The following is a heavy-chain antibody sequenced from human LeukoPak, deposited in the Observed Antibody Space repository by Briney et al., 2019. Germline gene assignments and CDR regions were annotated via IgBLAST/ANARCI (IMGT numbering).Heavy chain of an antibody. CDR3: ARDLGYCSSTSCLNWFDP. D-gene: IGHD2-2*01. J-gene: IGHJ5*02. V-gene: IGHV3-20*04. CDR2: INWNGGST. Sequence: GGSLRLSCAASGFTFDDYAMHWVRQAPGKGLEWVSGINWNGGSTGYADSVKGRFTISRDNAKNSLYLQMNSLRAEDTALYYCARDLGYCSSTSCLNWFDPWGQGTLVTVSS. CDR1: GFTFDDYA.